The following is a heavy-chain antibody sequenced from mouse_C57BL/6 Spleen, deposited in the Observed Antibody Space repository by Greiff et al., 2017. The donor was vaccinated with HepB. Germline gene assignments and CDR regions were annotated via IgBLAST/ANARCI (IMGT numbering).Heavy chain of an antibody. CDR1: GYTFTSYW. J-gene: IGHJ2*01. V-gene: IGHV1-52*01. Sequence: QVQLQQPGAELVRPGSSVKLSCKASGYTFTSYWMHWVKQRPIQGLEWIGNIDPSDSETHYNQKFKDKATLTVDKSSSTAYMQLSSLTSEDSAVYYCARRRGDKYYFDYWGQGTTLTVSS. CDR2: IDPSDSET. CDR3: ARRRGDKYYFDY. D-gene: IGHD3-3*01.